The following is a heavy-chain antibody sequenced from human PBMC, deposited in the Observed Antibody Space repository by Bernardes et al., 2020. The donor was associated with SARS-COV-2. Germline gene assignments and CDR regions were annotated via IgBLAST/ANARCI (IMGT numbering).Heavy chain of an antibody. D-gene: IGHD4-17*01. CDR3: ARHPANDYGGNSGFQH. CDR1: GYSFTTYW. Sequence: GASLKISCKGSGYSFTTYWIGWVRQMPGKGLEWMGIIYPGDSDTRYSPSFQGQVTISADKSISTAYLQWSSLKASDTAMYYCARHPANDYGGNSGFQHWGQGTLVAVSS. J-gene: IGHJ1*01. V-gene: IGHV5-51*01. CDR2: IYPGDSDT.